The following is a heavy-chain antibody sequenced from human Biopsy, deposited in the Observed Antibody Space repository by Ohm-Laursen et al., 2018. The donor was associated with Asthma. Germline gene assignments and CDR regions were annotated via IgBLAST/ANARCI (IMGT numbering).Heavy chain of an antibody. CDR1: RGSFRGYV. D-gene: IGHD2-8*01. V-gene: IGHV4-34*01. J-gene: IGHJ6*02. Sequence: GTLSLTWVYRGSFRGYVWTWIRQPPGKGLEWIGEIPQGGATTFNPSLKSRVTISIDPSKSQLSLRPTSMTAADTAVYYCASGPQWSGLDVWGQGTTVTVSS. CDR2: IPQGGAT. CDR3: ASGPQWSGLDV.